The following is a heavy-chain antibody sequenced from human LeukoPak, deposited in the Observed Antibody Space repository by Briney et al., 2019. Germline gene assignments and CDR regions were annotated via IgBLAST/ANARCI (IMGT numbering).Heavy chain of an antibody. Sequence: GGSLRLSCAASGFTVSSNYMSWVRQAPGKGLEWVSVIYSGGSTYYADSVKGRFTISRDNSKNTLYLQMNSLRAEDTAVYYCARDQGYSYDAFDYWGQGTLVIVSS. J-gene: IGHJ4*02. CDR2: IYSGGST. D-gene: IGHD5-18*01. CDR3: ARDQGYSYDAFDY. CDR1: GFTVSSNY. V-gene: IGHV3-53*01.